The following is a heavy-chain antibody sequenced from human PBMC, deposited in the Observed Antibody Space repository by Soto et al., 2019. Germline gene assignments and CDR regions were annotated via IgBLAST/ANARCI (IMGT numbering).Heavy chain of an antibody. V-gene: IGHV3-48*02. D-gene: IGHD2-15*01. J-gene: IGHJ5*01. CDR1: GFSFSTYD. Sequence: GGSLRLSCAASGFSFSTYDMDWLRQAPGKAPEWIAHISTTSFTIYYADSVKGRFTISRDNARNSLYLEMKSLRDEDTAVYYCARDRCFDGSCYSASDSWGQGILVTVSS. CDR2: ISTTSFTI. CDR3: ARDRCFDGSCYSASDS.